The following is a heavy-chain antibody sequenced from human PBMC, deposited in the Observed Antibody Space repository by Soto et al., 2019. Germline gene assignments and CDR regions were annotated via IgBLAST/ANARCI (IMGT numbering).Heavy chain of an antibody. CDR2: IYYRGST. J-gene: IGHJ4*02. V-gene: IGHV4-30-4*01. D-gene: IGHD3-22*01. CDR3: ARGSGYSDSSGYSY. CDR1: DGSISSGDPY. Sequence: QVQLQESGPGLVKPSQTLSLTCTVSDGSISSGDPYWSWVRQPPGKGLEWLGYIYYRGSTYYNPSLRSRVTISVDTSKNQFSLKLSSVTAADTAVYYCARGSGYSDSSGYSYWGQGTLVTVSS.